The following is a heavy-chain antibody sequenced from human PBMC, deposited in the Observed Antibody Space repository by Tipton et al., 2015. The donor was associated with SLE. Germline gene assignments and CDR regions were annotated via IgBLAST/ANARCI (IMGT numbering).Heavy chain of an antibody. CDR1: GGSMNDYY. CDR3: ARSMLTTKRVFDY. CDR2: IYYTGSS. D-gene: IGHD3-16*01. J-gene: IGHJ4*02. V-gene: IGHV4-59*01. Sequence: GLVKPSETLSLTCTVSGGSMNDYYWSWIRQPPGKGLEWIGYIYYTGSSNHSPSLKGRVTMSVDTSKNQFSLSVNSVTAADTAVYYCARSMLTTKRVFDYWGQGTLVTVSS.